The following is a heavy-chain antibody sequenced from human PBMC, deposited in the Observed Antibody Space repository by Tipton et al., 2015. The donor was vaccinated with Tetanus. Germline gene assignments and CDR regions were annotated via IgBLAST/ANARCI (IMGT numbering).Heavy chain of an antibody. Sequence: TLSLTCTVSGASISSGGYFWNWIRHHPGKSLEWIGYIYYSGSTYYNPSLKSRVAISVDTSKNQFFLKVNSVTAADTAVYYCARDQGGGRVVRLNWFDPWGQGTLVTVSS. V-gene: IGHV4-31*03. CDR1: GASISSGGYF. CDR2: IYYSGST. CDR3: ARDQGGGRVVRLNWFDP. D-gene: IGHD6-6*01. J-gene: IGHJ5*02.